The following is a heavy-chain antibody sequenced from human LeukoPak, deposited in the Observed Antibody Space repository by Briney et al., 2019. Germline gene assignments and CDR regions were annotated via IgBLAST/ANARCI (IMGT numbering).Heavy chain of an antibody. CDR1: GFTVSSNY. J-gene: IGHJ4*02. Sequence: GGSLRLSCAASGFTVSSNYMSWVRQAPGKGLEWVSVIYSGGSTYYADSVKGRFTISRHNSKNTLYFQMNSLRAEDTAVYYCARASHSSSHRTGFDYWGQGTLVTVSS. V-gene: IGHV3-53*04. D-gene: IGHD6-6*01. CDR3: ARASHSSSHRTGFDY. CDR2: IYSGGST.